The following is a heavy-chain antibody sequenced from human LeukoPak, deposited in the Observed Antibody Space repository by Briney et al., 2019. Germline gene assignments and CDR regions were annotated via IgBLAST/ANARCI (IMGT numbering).Heavy chain of an antibody. J-gene: IGHJ5*02. Sequence: SETLSLTCSVSGASISSYYWSWIRQPPGRGLEWIAHIYYSGTTNYNPSLKSRVTISVDTSKNQFSLRLRSVTAADTAVYYCARERGDYDKSWFDPWGQGTLVTVSS. V-gene: IGHV4-59*01. D-gene: IGHD4-17*01. CDR1: GASISSYY. CDR3: ARERGDYDKSWFDP. CDR2: IYYSGTT.